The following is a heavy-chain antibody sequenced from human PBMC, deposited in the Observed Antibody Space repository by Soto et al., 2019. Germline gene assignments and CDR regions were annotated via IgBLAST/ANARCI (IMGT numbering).Heavy chain of an antibody. CDR1: GGSINSFY. Sequence: SETLSLTCTVSGGSINSFYWSWIRQSPGKGLEWIGYIYYTGSTVYNPSLKRRTTISLDTSKNQFSLNLTSATAADTAVYYCARVRYGSGSYLHAFDYWGQGTLVTVSS. CDR3: ARVRYGSGSYLHAFDY. J-gene: IGHJ4*02. D-gene: IGHD3-10*01. V-gene: IGHV4-59*01. CDR2: IYYTGST.